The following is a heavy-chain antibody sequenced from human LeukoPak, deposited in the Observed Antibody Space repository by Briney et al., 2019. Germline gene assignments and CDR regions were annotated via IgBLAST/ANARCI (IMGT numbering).Heavy chain of an antibody. CDR3: AREVVRGVLYYFDY. Sequence: PSETLSLTCTLSGGSISSYYWSWIRQPPGKGLEWIGYIYYSGSTNYNPSLKSRVTISVDTSKNQFSLKLSSVTAADTAVYYCAREVVRGVLYYFDYWGQGTLVTVSS. J-gene: IGHJ4*02. V-gene: IGHV4-59*01. CDR1: GGSISSYY. D-gene: IGHD3-10*01. CDR2: IYYSGST.